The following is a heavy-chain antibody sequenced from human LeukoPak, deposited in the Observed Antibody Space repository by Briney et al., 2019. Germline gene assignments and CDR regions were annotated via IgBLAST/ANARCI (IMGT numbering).Heavy chain of an antibody. CDR1: GFTVSSNY. V-gene: IGHV3-53*01. D-gene: IGHD1-14*01. CDR2: IYSGGST. CDR3: ARGPLRGVRNYYYYYMDV. J-gene: IGHJ6*03. Sequence: PGGSLRLSCAASGFTVSSNYMSWVRQAPGKGLEWVSVIYSGGSTYYADSVKGRFTISRDNSKNTLYLQMNSLRAEDTAVYYCARGPLRGVRNYYYYYMDVWGKGTTVTVSS.